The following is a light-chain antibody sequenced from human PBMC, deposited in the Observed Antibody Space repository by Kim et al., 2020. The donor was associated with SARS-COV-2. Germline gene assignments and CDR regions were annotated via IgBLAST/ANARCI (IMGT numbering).Light chain of an antibody. CDR3: QQYGTSPHT. V-gene: IGKV3-20*01. J-gene: IGKJ4*01. CDR2: GAS. Sequence: EIVLTQSPGTLSLSPGERATLSCRASQSVSTLLAWYQQKPGQAPRLLIYGASSRATGVPDRFSGSASGTDFTVTISRLEPEDFAVYYCQQYGTSPHTFGGGTKVDIK. CDR1: QSVSTL.